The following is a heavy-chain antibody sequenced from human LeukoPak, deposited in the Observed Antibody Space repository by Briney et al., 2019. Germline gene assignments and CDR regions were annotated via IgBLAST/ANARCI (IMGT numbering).Heavy chain of an antibody. V-gene: IGHV3-48*01. Sequence: GGSLRLSCAASGFTFSSYSMNWVRQAPGKGLEGVSYISSSSSTIYYADSVKGRFTISRDNAKNSLYLQMNSLRAEDTAVYYCASLIAGSAFDVWGQGTMVTVSS. CDR1: GFTFSSYS. CDR3: ASLIAGSAFDV. D-gene: IGHD1-26*01. CDR2: ISSSSSTI. J-gene: IGHJ3*01.